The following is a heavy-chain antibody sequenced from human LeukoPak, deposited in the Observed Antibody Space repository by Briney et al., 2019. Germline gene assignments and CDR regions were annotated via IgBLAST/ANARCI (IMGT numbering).Heavy chain of an antibody. CDR3: ARDGGDRNYGSLDY. CDR1: GFTFDDYA. Sequence: GGSLRLSCAASGFTFDDYAMHWVRQAPGKGLEWVAVISYDGSNKYYADSVKGRFTISRDNSKNTLYLQMNSLRAEDTAVYYCARDGGDRNYGSLDYWGQGTLVTVSS. J-gene: IGHJ4*02. D-gene: IGHD4-17*01. V-gene: IGHV3-30-3*01. CDR2: ISYDGSNK.